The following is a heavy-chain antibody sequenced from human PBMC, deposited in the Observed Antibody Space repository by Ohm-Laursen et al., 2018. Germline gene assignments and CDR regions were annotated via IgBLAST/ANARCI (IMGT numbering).Heavy chain of an antibody. V-gene: IGHV3-33*07. CDR1: GFSFGAHN. CDR2: LWYDGSNK. Sequence: SLRLSCTASGFSFGAHNRDWVRQAPGKGLEWVALLWYDGSNKLNEESVKGRFTISRDTSKKTLYLQMSALSAEDTAVYYCARDRTVYGVGNGLDALDVWGQGTMVTVSS. CDR3: ARDRTVYGVGNGLDALDV. J-gene: IGHJ3*01. D-gene: IGHD3-3*01.